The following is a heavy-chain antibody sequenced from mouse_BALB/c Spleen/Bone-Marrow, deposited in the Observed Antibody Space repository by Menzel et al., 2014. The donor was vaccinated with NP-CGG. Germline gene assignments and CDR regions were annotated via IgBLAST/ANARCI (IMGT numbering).Heavy chain of an antibody. Sequence: VMLVESGPELVKPGASVKISCKASGYAFSYSWMNWVKQRPGQGLEWIGRIYPGDGDTYYNGKFEGRATLTADKSSSTAYMQLSSLTSVDSAVYFCARSDGYRAMDYWGQGSSVTVSS. D-gene: IGHD2-3*01. V-gene: IGHV1-82*01. J-gene: IGHJ4*01. CDR3: ARSDGYRAMDY. CDR2: IYPGDGDT. CDR1: GYAFSYSW.